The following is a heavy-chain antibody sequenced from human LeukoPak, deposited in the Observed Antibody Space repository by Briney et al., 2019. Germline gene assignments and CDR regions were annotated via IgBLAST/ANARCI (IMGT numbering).Heavy chain of an antibody. D-gene: IGHD3-3*01. V-gene: IGHV4-39*01. CDR3: ARRAVLEWLPTYFDY. Sequence: PSETLSLTCTVSGGSISSSSYYWGWIRQPPGKGLEWIGSIYYSGSTYYNPSLKSRVTISVDTSKNQFSLRLSSVTAADTAVYYCARRAVLEWLPTYFDYWGQGTLVTVSS. J-gene: IGHJ4*02. CDR1: GGSISSSSYY. CDR2: IYYSGST.